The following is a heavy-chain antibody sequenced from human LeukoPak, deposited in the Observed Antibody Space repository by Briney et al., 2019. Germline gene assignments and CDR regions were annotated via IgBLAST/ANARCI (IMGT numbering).Heavy chain of an antibody. CDR1: GFTFSNYE. CDR2: ISSSGSTV. D-gene: IGHD1-26*01. CDR3: ATGGNSLAY. J-gene: IGHJ4*02. Sequence: GGSLRLSCAASGFTFSNYEMNWVRQAPGKGLEWVSTISSSGSTVYYADSVKGRFTISRDNAKKSLSLQMNSLRAEDTAVYYRATGGNSLAYWGQGALVTVSS. V-gene: IGHV3-48*03.